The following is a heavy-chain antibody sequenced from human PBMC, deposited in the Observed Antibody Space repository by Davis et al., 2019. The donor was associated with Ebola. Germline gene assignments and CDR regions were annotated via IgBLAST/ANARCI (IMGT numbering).Heavy chain of an antibody. J-gene: IGHJ4*02. CDR3: ARSSYYPDY. D-gene: IGHD3-22*01. CDR2: INNDGSFT. CDR1: GFTRSHAR. Sequence: SPIPPRAAPGFTRSHARMRWVLQPPGKGLVWLSRINNDGSFTHYPDSVRRRFTISRDNAKNTLYLQMNSLRAEDTAVYFCARSSYYPDYWGQGTLVTVSS. V-gene: IGHV3-74*01.